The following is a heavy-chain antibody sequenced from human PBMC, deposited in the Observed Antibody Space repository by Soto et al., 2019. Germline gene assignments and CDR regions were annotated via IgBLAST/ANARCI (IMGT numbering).Heavy chain of an antibody. Sequence: VGSLRLSCAASGFTFSSYAMHWVRQAPGKGLEWVAVISYDGSNKYYADSVKGRFTVSRDNSKNTLYLQMNSLRAEDTAVYYCARGDSSEAFDYWGQGTLVTVSS. J-gene: IGHJ4*02. CDR1: GFTFSSYA. V-gene: IGHV3-30-3*01. D-gene: IGHD3-22*01. CDR2: ISYDGSNK. CDR3: ARGDSSEAFDY.